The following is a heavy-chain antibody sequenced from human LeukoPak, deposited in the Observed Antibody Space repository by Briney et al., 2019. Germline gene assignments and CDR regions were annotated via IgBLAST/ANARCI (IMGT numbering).Heavy chain of an antibody. Sequence: ASVKVSCKASGYTFTSYAMHWVRLAPGQRLEWMGWINAGNGNTKYSQKFQGRVTITRDTSASTAYMELSSLRSEDTAVYYCAREVESGWDYFDYWGQGTLVTVSS. V-gene: IGHV1-3*01. CDR2: INAGNGNT. CDR3: AREVESGWDYFDY. CDR1: GYTFTSYA. J-gene: IGHJ4*02. D-gene: IGHD6-19*01.